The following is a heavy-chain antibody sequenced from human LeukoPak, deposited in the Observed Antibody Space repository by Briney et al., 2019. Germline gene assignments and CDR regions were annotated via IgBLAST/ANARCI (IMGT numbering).Heavy chain of an antibody. D-gene: IGHD5-18*01. V-gene: IGHV3-11*05. Sequence: GGSLRLSCAASGFTFSDYYMSWIRQAPGKGLEWVSYISTSSTYTIYADSVKGRFTISRDNAKNSLFLQMSSLRAEDTAVYYCARVVDTHFDYWGQGTLVTVSS. J-gene: IGHJ4*02. CDR3: ARVVDTHFDY. CDR1: GFTFSDYY. CDR2: ISTSSTYT.